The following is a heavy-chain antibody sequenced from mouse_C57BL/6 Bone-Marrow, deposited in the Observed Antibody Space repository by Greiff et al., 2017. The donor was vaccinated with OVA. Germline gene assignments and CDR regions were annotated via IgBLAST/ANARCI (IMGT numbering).Heavy chain of an antibody. D-gene: IGHD2-5*01. CDR1: GFSLTSYG. CDR3: AKKDSNYEDAMDY. V-gene: IGHV2-4*01. CDR2: IWSGGST. Sequence: QVQLQESGPGLVQPSQSLSITCTVSGFSLTSYGVHWVRQPPGKGLEWLGVIWSGGSTDYNAAFISRLSISKDNSKSQVFCKMNSLQADDTAIYYCAKKDSNYEDAMDYWGQGTSVTVSS. J-gene: IGHJ4*01.